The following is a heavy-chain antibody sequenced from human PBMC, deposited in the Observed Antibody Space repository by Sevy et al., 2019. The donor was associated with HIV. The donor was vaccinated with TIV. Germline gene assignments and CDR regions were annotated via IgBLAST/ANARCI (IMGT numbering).Heavy chain of an antibody. CDR2: ISYDGSNK. Sequence: GGSLRLSCAASGFTFSSYAMHWVRQAPGKGLEWVAVISYDGSNKYYADSVKGRFTISRDNSKNTLYLQMNSLRAEDTAVYYCARDNSGGGDDAFDIWGQGTMVPVSS. CDR3: ARDNSGGGDDAFDI. J-gene: IGHJ3*02. D-gene: IGHD7-27*01. CDR1: GFTFSSYA. V-gene: IGHV3-30-3*01.